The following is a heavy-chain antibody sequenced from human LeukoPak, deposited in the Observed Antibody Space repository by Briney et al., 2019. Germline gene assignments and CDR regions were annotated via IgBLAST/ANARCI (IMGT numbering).Heavy chain of an antibody. CDR2: IRSKANNYAT. Sequence: GGSLRLSCAASGFTFSGSAMHWVRQASGKWLEWVGRIRSKANNYATAYVASVKGRFTISRDDSKNTAYLQMSSLKTEDTAVYYCSTRVPNAFDIWGQGTMVTVSS. V-gene: IGHV3-73*01. CDR3: STRVPNAFDI. J-gene: IGHJ3*02. CDR1: GFTFSGSA. D-gene: IGHD4/OR15-4a*01.